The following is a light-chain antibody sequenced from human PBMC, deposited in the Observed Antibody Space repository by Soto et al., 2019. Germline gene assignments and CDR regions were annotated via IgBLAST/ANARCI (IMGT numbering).Light chain of an antibody. J-gene: IGKJ1*01. V-gene: IGKV1-5*01. Sequence: DIQMTQSPSTLSASVGDRVTMTCRASQSISRWLAWFQQKPGKAPRMLIFNADTLERGVTSRFSGSGYGTEFTLTISSLQPDDLATYYGQQYNNYLTWSFGQGTTVEIK. CDR2: NAD. CDR3: QQYNNYLTWS. CDR1: QSISRW.